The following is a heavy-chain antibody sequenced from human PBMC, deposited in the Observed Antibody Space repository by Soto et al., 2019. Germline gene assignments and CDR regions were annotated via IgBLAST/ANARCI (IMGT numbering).Heavy chain of an antibody. J-gene: IGHJ6*02. CDR2: ISYDGSNK. Sequence: GGSLRLSCAASGFTFISYAMHWVRQAPGKGLEWVAVISYDGSNKYYADSVKGRFTISRDNSKNTLYLQMNSLRAEDTAVYYCARDYSNYYYYGMDVWGQGTTVTVSS. CDR3: ARDYSNYYYYGMDV. CDR1: GFTFISYA. V-gene: IGHV3-30-3*01. D-gene: IGHD4-4*01.